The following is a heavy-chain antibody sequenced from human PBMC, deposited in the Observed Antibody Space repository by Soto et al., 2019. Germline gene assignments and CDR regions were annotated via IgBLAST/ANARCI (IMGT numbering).Heavy chain of an antibody. CDR2: ISYDGSNK. V-gene: IGHV3-30-3*01. J-gene: IGHJ4*02. CDR3: ARDLYYDFWEGYFDY. CDR1: GFTFSSYA. Sequence: QVQLVESGGGVVQPGRSLRLSCAASGFTFSSYAMHWVRQAPGKGLEWVAVISYDGSNKYYADSVKGRFTISRDNSKNTLYLQMNSLRAEDTAVYYCARDLYYDFWEGYFDYWGQGTLVTVSS. D-gene: IGHD3-3*01.